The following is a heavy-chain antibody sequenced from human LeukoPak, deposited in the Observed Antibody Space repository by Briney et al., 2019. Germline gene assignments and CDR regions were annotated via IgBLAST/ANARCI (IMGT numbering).Heavy chain of an antibody. CDR3: ARQYYYDSSGHYRRPYYYYMDV. Sequence: SQTLSLTCAISEDSVSSNSAAWNWIRQSPSRGLEWLGRTYYRSMWYNDYAVSVKSRITINPDTSKNQFSLQLNSVTPEDTAVYYCARQYYYDSSGHYRRPYYYYMDVWGKGTTVTVSS. J-gene: IGHJ6*03. CDR2: TYYRSMWYN. V-gene: IGHV6-1*01. CDR1: EDSVSSNSAA. D-gene: IGHD3-22*01.